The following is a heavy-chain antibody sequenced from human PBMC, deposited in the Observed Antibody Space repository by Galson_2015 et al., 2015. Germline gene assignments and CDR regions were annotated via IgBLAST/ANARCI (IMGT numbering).Heavy chain of an antibody. D-gene: IGHD3-3*01. CDR1: GITFRTYG. CDR2: VSYGGGGSEC. Sequence: SLRLSCAASGITFRTYGMHWVRQAPGKGLEWVAPVSYGGGGSECFDADSVRCPFPSDSDNSTLTLYLDMHNLRVEDTAKYYCARTRKERISILGGPLDYWGRGTLVTVSS. CDR3: ARTRKERISILGGPLDY. V-gene: IGHV3-33*08. J-gene: IGHJ4*01.